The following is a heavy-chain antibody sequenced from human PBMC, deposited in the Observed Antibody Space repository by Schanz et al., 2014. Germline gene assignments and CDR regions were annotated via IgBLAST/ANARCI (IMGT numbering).Heavy chain of an antibody. CDR1: GFTFRNNW. CDR3: VRDTDYHFDY. V-gene: IGHV3-74*01. Sequence: EVQLLESGGGLVQPGGSLRLSCAASGFTFRNNWMHWFRQGPGKGLSWVSRIDGEGGDTRYADSVKGRFTISRDNAKNALYLQMNSLRAEDTAVYYCVRDTDYHFDYWGQGTLVTVSS. D-gene: IGHD4-17*01. J-gene: IGHJ4*02. CDR2: IDGEGGDT.